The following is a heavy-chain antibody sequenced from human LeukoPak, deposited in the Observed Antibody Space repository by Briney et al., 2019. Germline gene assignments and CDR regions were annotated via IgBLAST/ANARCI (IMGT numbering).Heavy chain of an antibody. CDR3: TRGDGSGSY. CDR1: GFTFGDYA. V-gene: IGHV3-49*04. J-gene: IGHJ4*02. D-gene: IGHD1-26*01. Sequence: PGGSVRLSCTASGFTFGDYAMSWVRQAPGKGLDWIGFMRSKTSDGITEYAASVKGRFTILRDDSKSIAYLQINSLKTEDTAVYYCTRGDGSGSYWGQGTLVTVSS. CDR2: MRSKTSDGIT.